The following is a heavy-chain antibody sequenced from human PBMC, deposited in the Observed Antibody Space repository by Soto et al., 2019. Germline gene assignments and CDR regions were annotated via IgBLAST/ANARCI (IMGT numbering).Heavy chain of an antibody. D-gene: IGHD3-22*01. CDR1: GGSISSGGYY. CDR2: IYYIGST. CDR3: ATYDSSGYYSGSPSGWFDP. J-gene: IGHJ5*02. Sequence: QVQLQESGPGLVKPSQTLSLTCTVSGGSISSGGYYWSWIRQHPGKGLEWIGYIYYIGSTYYNQSLNGRVTISVDTSKNQLSLKLSSVTAADTAVYYCATYDSSGYYSGSPSGWFDPWGQGNLVTVSS. V-gene: IGHV4-31*03.